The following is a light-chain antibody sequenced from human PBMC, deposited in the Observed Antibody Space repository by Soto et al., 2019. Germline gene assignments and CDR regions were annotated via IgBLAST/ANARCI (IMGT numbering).Light chain of an antibody. CDR2: EVT. Sequence: QSALTQPPSASGSPGQSVTISCTGTSSDVGGYNYVSWYQQHPGRAPKLMIYEVTKRPSGVPDRFSGSKSGNTASLVVSGLQAEDEADYYCSSYGGNNNLVFGGGTKLTVL. V-gene: IGLV2-8*01. J-gene: IGLJ2*01. CDR3: SSYGGNNNLV. CDR1: SSDVGGYNY.